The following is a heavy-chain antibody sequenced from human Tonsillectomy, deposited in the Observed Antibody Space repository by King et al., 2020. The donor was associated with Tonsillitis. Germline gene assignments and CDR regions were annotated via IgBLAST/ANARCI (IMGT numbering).Heavy chain of an antibody. CDR2: ISPDNGRT. CDR1: GYTFTDYF. J-gene: IGHJ3*02. D-gene: IGHD6-19*01. Sequence: QLVQSGAEMKNPGASVKVSCKASGYTFTDYFIHWVRQAPGQVLEWMGWISPDNGRTNYAPKFRGWVTMTRDTSITTAYLELTRLTSGDTAVYYCAAEPPGWKAFDNWGQGTMVTVS. CDR3: AAEPPGWKAFDN. V-gene: IGHV1-2*04.